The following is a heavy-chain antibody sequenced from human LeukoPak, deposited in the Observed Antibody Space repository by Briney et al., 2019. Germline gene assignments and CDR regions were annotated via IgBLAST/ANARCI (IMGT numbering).Heavy chain of an antibody. CDR2: INHSGST. J-gene: IGHJ3*01. CDR1: GGSFSGSY. Sequence: SETLSLTCAVYGGSFSGSYWTWIRQPPGKGLEWIGEINHSGSTNYNPSLKSRVTISVDTSMNQFSLNLNSVTAADTAVYYCAIGALGSYGAFDFWGKGTMVTVSS. V-gene: IGHV4-34*01. CDR3: AIGALGSYGAFDF. D-gene: IGHD1-26*01.